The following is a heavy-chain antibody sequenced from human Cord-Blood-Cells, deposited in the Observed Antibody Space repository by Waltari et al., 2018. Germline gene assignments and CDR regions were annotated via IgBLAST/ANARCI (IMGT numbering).Heavy chain of an antibody. D-gene: IGHD3-16*01. CDR3: ARDRGRAGFDY. V-gene: IGHV3-48*01. CDR1: GFTFSSYS. Sequence: EVQLVESGGGLVQPGGSLRLSCAASGFTFSSYSMNWVRQAPGKGLGLGSYISSSSSTIDYADSVKGRFTISRDNAKNSLYLQMNSLRAEDTAVYYCARDRGRAGFDYWSQGTLVTVSS. CDR2: ISSSSSTI. J-gene: IGHJ4*02.